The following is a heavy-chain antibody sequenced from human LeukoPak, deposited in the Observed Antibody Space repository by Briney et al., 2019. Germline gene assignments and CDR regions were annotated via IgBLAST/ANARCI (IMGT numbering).Heavy chain of an antibody. CDR2: INHSGST. CDR3: ARDSSGWYRWFDP. Sequence: SETLSLTCAVYGGSFSGYYWSWIRQPPGKGLEWIGEINHSGSTNYNPSLKSRVTISVDTSKNQFSLKLSSVTAADTAVYYCARDSSGWYRWFDPWGQGTLVTVSS. V-gene: IGHV4-34*01. CDR1: GGSFSGYY. D-gene: IGHD6-19*01. J-gene: IGHJ5*02.